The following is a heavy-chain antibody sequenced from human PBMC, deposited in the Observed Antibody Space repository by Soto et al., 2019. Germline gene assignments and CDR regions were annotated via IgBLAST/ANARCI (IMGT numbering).Heavy chain of an antibody. CDR3: ARDFVVGGPTINYYYGMDV. Sequence: TSETLSLTCTVSGGSISSYYWSWIRQPPGKGLEWIGYMYNTGSTIYNPSLKSRVTISVDTSKNQFSLKLNSVTAADTAVYYCARDFVVGGPTINYYYGMDVWGQGTTVTVSS. CDR1: GGSISSYY. J-gene: IGHJ6*02. V-gene: IGHV4-59*01. D-gene: IGHD1-26*01. CDR2: MYNTGST.